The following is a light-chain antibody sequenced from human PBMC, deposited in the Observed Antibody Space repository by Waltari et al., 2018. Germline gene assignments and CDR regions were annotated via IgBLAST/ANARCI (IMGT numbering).Light chain of an antibody. CDR3: QHYVRLPVT. V-gene: IGKV3-20*01. CDR2: GGS. CDR1: QSVGRS. J-gene: IGKJ1*01. Sequence: EIVLTQSPGTLSLSQGERATLSCWASQSVGRSLAWYQQKRGQAPRLLIYGGSTRATVVPDRFSGSGSGTDFSLTISRLEPEDFAVYYCQHYVRLPVTFGQGTKVEI.